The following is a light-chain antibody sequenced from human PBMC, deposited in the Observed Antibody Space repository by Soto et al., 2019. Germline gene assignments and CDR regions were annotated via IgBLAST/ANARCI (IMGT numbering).Light chain of an antibody. CDR3: TSYTNTNTPYV. CDR2: EVT. Sequence: QSVLTQPASVSGSPGQSITISCSGTSSDVGAYNFVSWYQVHPGRAPKLIISEVTVRPSGVSHRFSGSKSGNAASLTISGLQPEDEADYYCTSYTNTNTPYVFGSGTKVTVL. V-gene: IGLV2-14*01. CDR1: SSDVGAYNF. J-gene: IGLJ1*01.